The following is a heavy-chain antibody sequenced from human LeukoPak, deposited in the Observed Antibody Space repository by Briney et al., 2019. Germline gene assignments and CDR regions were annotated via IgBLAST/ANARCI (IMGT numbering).Heavy chain of an antibody. CDR3: ARHTSYTASYFYYYDMDV. D-gene: IGHD2-21*02. V-gene: IGHV4-59*01. CDR1: GGSISSYY. CDR2: IYDTGST. J-gene: IGHJ6*02. Sequence: SETLSLTCTVSGGSISSYYWSWIRQPPGKGLEWIGYIYDTGSTNYNPSLKSRVTISVDTSKKQFSLKLSSVTAADTAVYYCARHTSYTASYFYYYDMDVWGQGTTVTVSS.